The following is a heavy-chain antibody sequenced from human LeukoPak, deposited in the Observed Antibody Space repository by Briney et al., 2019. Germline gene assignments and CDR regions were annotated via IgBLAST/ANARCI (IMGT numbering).Heavy chain of an antibody. CDR2: INHSGST. D-gene: IGHD5-18*01. CDR3: ARGSLLRIWAQYSYGYLDY. V-gene: IGHV4-34*01. Sequence: SETLSLTCAVYGGSFSGYYWSWIRQPPGKGLEWIGEINHSGSTNYNPSLKSRVTISVDTSKNQFSLKLSSVTAADTAVYYCARGSLLRIWAQYSYGYLDYWGQGTLVTVSS. J-gene: IGHJ4*02. CDR1: GGSFSGYY.